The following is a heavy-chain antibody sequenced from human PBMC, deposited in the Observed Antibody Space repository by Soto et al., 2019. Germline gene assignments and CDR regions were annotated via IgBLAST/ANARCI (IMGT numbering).Heavy chain of an antibody. D-gene: IGHD2-15*01. CDR3: ASSWCPFDP. CDR2: IYHTVST. Sequence: QLQESGPGLVKPSGTLSLTCAVSGASISTSNWWSWVRQSPGKGLDWIGEIYHTVSTNYKPPLKSRVSMSLDKSKNKFSLKLYSVTAADTAVYYGASSWCPFDPWGQGTLVTVSS. V-gene: IGHV4-4*02. CDR1: GASISTSNW. J-gene: IGHJ5*02.